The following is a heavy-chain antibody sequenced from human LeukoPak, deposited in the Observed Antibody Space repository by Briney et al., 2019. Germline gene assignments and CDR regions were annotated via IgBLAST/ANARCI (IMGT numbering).Heavy chain of an antibody. CDR2: ISSSGSTI. J-gene: IGHJ4*02. CDR3: ANGAGRDYIWGTSGHRGILDD. V-gene: IGHV3-48*03. CDR1: GFTFSSYE. D-gene: IGHD3-16*01. Sequence: PGGSLRLSCAASGFTFSSYEMNWVRQAPGKGLEWVSYISSSGSTIYYADSVKGRFTISRDNSKNTLYLQMNSLRVEDTAVYYCANGAGRDYIWGTSGHRGILDDWGRGTLVTVSS.